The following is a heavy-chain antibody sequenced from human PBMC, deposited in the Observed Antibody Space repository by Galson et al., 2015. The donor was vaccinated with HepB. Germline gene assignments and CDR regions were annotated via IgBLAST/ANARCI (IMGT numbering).Heavy chain of an antibody. CDR1: GYTFTSYG. D-gene: IGHD3-3*01. CDR3: ARDEAEEYDFWSGTTGGY. J-gene: IGHJ4*02. CDR2: ISAYNGNT. V-gene: IGHV1-18*01. Sequence: SVKVSCKASGYTFTSYGISWVRQAPGQGLEWMGWISAYNGNTNYAQKLQGRVTMTTDTSTSTAYMELRSLRSDDTAVYYCARDEAEEYDFWSGTTGGYWGQGTLVTVSS.